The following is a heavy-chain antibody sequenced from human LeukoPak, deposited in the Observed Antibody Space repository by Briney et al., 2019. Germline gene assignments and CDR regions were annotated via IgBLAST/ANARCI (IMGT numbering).Heavy chain of an antibody. CDR2: ISSRSSTI. Sequence: GGSLRLSCAASGFDFSNSFMSWVRQAPGKGLEWISYISSRSSTIYYADSVKGRFTISRDNGKNTVYLQMNNLRVDDTAVFYCGKGSLAGSSTPLDFWGQGTLVTVSS. CDR3: GKGSLAGSSTPLDF. CDR1: GFDFSNSF. D-gene: IGHD2-15*01. V-gene: IGHV3-11*01. J-gene: IGHJ4*02.